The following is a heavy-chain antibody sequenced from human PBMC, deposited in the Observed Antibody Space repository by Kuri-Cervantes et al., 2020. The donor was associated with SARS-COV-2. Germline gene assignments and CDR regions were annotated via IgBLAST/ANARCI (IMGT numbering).Heavy chain of an antibody. CDR3: ARDGAFYDY. Sequence: ASVKVSCKTSVYTFRTHSFSWVRQAPGQGLEWMGWISTYNGNTDYAQKFQGRVTLTTDTSYSTIYMELRSLKSDDTAMYYCARDGAFYDYWGQGTLVTVSS. CDR1: VYTFRTHS. D-gene: IGHD2/OR15-2a*01. V-gene: IGHV1-18*01. CDR2: ISTYNGNT. J-gene: IGHJ4*02.